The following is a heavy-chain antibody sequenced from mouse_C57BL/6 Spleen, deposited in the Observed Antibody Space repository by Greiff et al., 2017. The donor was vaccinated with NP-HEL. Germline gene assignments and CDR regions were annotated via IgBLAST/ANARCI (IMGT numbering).Heavy chain of an antibody. D-gene: IGHD2-4*01. CDR1: GFTFSDYG. V-gene: IGHV5-17*01. Sequence: EVMLVESGGGLVKPGGSLKLSCAASGFTFSDYGMHWVRQAPEKGLEWVAYISSGSSTIYYADTVKGRFTISRDNAKNTLFLQMTSLRSEDTAMYYCARPGMDYDGAWFAYWGQGTLVTVSA. CDR3: ARPGMDYDGAWFAY. CDR2: ISSGSSTI. J-gene: IGHJ3*01.